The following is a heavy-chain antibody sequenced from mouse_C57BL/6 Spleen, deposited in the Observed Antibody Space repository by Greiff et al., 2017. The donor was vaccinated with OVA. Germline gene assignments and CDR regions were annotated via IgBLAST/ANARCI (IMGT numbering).Heavy chain of an antibody. CDR2: IYPGDGDT. J-gene: IGHJ1*03. V-gene: IGHV1-80*01. D-gene: IGHD4-1*01. CDR1: GYAFSSYW. Sequence: VKLQESGAELVKPGASVKISCKASGYAFSSYWMNWVKQRPGKGLEWIGQIYPGDGDTNYNGKFKGKATLTADKSSSTAYMQLSSLTSEDSAVYFCARRRTGTGYFDVWGTGTTVTVSS. CDR3: ARRRTGTGYFDV.